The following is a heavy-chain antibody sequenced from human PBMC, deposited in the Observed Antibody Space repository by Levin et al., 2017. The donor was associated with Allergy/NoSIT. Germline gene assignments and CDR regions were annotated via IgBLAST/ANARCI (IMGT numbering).Heavy chain of an antibody. J-gene: IGHJ4*02. CDR3: ASGGNGQPAFDF. CDR2: IYYGGRT. CDR1: RGSLSDSDY. D-gene: IGHD2-2*01. Sequence: SETLSLTCTISRGSLSDSDYWGWIRQSPEKGLEWIASIYYGGRTFYNLSLKSRVTISVDASQNQFSLKINSVTATDASVYYCASGGNGQPAFDFWGQGILVTVSA. V-gene: IGHV4-39*01.